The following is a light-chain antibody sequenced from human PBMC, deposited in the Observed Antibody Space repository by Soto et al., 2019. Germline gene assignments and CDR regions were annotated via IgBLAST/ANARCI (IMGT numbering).Light chain of an antibody. CDR2: EVN. V-gene: IGLV2-23*02. J-gene: IGLJ1*01. CDR1: SSDVGSYDA. Sequence: QSALTQPASVFGSPGQSITISCTVTSSDVGSYDAVSWYQHHPGKVPKLMIYEVNKRPSGVSYRFSGSKSGNTASLTISGLQAEDEADYYCCSYAGTSYVFGSGTKSPS. CDR3: CSYAGTSYV.